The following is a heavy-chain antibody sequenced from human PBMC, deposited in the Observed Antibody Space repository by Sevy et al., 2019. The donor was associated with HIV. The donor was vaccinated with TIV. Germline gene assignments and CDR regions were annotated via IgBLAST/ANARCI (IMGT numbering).Heavy chain of an antibody. Sequence: SETLSLTCAVSGYSISSGYFWGWIRQPPGKGLEWIGTISHTGNTFYNPSFKSRVTISVDTSKNQFSLKVNSVTAADTAVYYCARVKILGGNDYWGQGTLVTVSS. CDR1: GYSISSGYF. J-gene: IGHJ4*02. CDR3: ARVKILGGNDY. V-gene: IGHV4-38-2*01. CDR2: ISHTGNT. D-gene: IGHD1-1*01.